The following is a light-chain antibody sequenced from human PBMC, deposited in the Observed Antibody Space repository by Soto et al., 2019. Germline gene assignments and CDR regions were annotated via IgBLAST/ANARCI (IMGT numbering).Light chain of an antibody. CDR3: QQYGSSLSIT. J-gene: IGKJ5*01. CDR1: QSVSSSY. CDR2: GAS. Sequence: EIVLTQSPGTLSLSPGERATLSCRASQSVSSSYLAWYQQKPGQAPRLLIYGASSRATGIPDRFIGSGSGTDFTLTISRLEPEDFAVYYFQQYGSSLSITFGQGTRLEIK. V-gene: IGKV3-20*01.